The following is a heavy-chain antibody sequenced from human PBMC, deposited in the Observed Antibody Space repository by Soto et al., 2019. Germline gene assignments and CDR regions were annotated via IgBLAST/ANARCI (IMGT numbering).Heavy chain of an antibody. CDR1: GFTFSSYA. CDR3: AKDQPTYVGDLGAFDI. J-gene: IGHJ3*02. D-gene: IGHD3-16*01. Sequence: EVQLLESGGGLVQPGGSLRLSCAASGFTFSSYAMSWVRRAPGKGLEWVSAISGSGGSTYYADSVKGRFTISRDNSKNTVYLQMNSLRAEDTAVYYCAKDQPTYVGDLGAFDIWGQGTMVTVS. CDR2: ISGSGGST. V-gene: IGHV3-23*01.